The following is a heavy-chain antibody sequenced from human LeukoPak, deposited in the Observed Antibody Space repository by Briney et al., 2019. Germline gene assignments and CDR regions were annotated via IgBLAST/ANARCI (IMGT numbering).Heavy chain of an antibody. V-gene: IGHV3-73*01. Sequence: PGGSLRLSCAASGFTFSGSAMHWVRQASGKGLEWVGRIRSKSNSYATAYAASVKGRFTISRDDSKNTAYLQMNSLRAEDAAVYYCAKAPVTTCSGAYCYPFDYWGQGTLVTVSS. CDR1: GFTFSGSA. CDR2: IRSKSNSYAT. D-gene: IGHD2-15*01. CDR3: AKAPVTTCSGAYCYPFDY. J-gene: IGHJ4*02.